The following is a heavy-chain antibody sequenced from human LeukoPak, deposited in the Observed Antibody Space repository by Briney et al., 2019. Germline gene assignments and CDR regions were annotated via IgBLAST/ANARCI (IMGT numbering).Heavy chain of an antibody. D-gene: IGHD5-24*01. CDR3: ARESRDGDDKDY. Sequence: ASVKVSCKASGGTFSSYAISWVRQAPGQGLEWMGGIIPIFGTANYAQKFQGRVTITADESTSTAYMVLSSLRSEDTAVYYCARESRDGDDKDYWGQGTLVTVSS. CDR1: GGTFSSYA. CDR2: IIPIFGTA. V-gene: IGHV1-69*13. J-gene: IGHJ4*02.